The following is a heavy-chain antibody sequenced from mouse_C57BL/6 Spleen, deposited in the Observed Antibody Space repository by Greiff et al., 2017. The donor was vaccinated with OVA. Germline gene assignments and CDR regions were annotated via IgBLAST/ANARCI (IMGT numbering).Heavy chain of an antibody. CDR1: GYTFTSYG. CDR3: ARHYGSSTWYFDV. CDR2: IYPRSGNT. J-gene: IGHJ1*03. V-gene: IGHV1-81*01. D-gene: IGHD1-1*01. Sequence: VHLVESGAELARPGASVKLSCKASGYTFTSYGISWVKQRTGQGLEWIGEIYPRSGNTYYNEKFKGKATLTADKSSSTAYMELRSLTSEDSAVYFCARHYGSSTWYFDVWGTGTTVTVSS.